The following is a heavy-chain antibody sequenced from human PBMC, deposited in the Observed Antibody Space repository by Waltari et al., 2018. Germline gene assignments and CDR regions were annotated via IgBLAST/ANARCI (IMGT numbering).Heavy chain of an antibody. CDR1: GDSMSENYW. Sequence: QLQLQQSGPGLVKPSESPSLTCGVSGDSMSENYWWSWVRQSPEKGLEWIGQIHRSGRTYYNPSLESRVSVSMDTSNNKFFLKLSSAIAADTAVYYCARDRGRGLYFDSWGQGTLVTVSP. D-gene: IGHD2-15*01. V-gene: IGHV4-4*02. CDR3: ARDRGRGLYFDS. J-gene: IGHJ4*02. CDR2: IHRSGRT.